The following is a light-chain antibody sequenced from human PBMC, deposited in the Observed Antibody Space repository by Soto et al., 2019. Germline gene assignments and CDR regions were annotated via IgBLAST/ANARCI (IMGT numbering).Light chain of an antibody. CDR3: QKYGSSPPIT. V-gene: IGKV3-20*01. J-gene: IGKJ5*01. CDR2: GAS. CDR1: QSVTNNY. Sequence: EIVLTQSPGTLSLSPGERATLSCRASQSVTNNYLAWYQQKPSQAPRLLIYGASSRATGIPDRFSGSGSGTDFTLTISRLEPEDFAVYYCQKYGSSPPITFGQGTRLEIK.